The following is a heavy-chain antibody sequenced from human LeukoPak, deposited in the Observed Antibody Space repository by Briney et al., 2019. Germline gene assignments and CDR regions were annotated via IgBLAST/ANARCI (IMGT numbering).Heavy chain of an antibody. Sequence: PGGSLRLSCAASGFTFSSYGMHWVRQAPGKGLEWVAFIRYDGSNKYYADSVKGRFTISRDNSKNTLYLQMNSLRAEDTAVYYCAKDSPQYCGGDCYSDYWGQGTLVTVSS. V-gene: IGHV3-30*02. D-gene: IGHD2-21*02. J-gene: IGHJ4*02. CDR3: AKDSPQYCGGDCYSDY. CDR2: IRYDGSNK. CDR1: GFTFSSYG.